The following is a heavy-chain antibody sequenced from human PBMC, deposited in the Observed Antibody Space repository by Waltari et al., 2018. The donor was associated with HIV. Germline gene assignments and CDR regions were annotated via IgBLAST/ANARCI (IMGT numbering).Heavy chain of an antibody. CDR2: SSHSGNT. J-gene: IGHJ6*02. CDR3: LLEGYFYGMDV. Sequence: QLQLQESGPGLVKPSETLSLTCSVSGASIGSKYYWGWVRQPPGKGLEWIATSSHSGNTYYHPSLNKRVTISADPSTNQFSLKLTSVTATDTAVYYCLLEGYFYGMDVWGPGTTVTVSS. D-gene: IGHD1-1*01. V-gene: IGHV4-39*01. CDR1: GASIGSKYY.